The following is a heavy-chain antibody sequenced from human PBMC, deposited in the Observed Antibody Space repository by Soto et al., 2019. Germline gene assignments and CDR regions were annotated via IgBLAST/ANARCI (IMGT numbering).Heavy chain of an antibody. J-gene: IGHJ5*02. Sequence: EGQLLESGGGLVQPGGSLRLSCVASGFTFKNVAMTWVRQAPGKGMEWVSAIGGSGSSANYADSVKGRFTVSRDDSKSTLYLQMSGLRVDDTALYYCAKDAVAYNWEWDWFDLWGQGTLVTVSS. D-gene: IGHD1-20*01. CDR1: GFTFKNVA. V-gene: IGHV3-23*01. CDR2: IGGSGSSA. CDR3: AKDAVAYNWEWDWFDL.